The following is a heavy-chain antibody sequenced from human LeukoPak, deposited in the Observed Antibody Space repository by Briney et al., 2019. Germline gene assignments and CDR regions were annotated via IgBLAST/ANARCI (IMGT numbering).Heavy chain of an antibody. Sequence: ASVKVSCKASGYTFTSYGISWVRQAPGRGLEWMGWISAYNGNTNYAQKLQGRVTMTTDTSTSTAYMELRSLRSDDTAVYYCARGRSAVAGLSPYYYYMDVWGKGTTVTVSS. CDR2: ISAYNGNT. CDR3: ARGRSAVAGLSPYYYYMDV. J-gene: IGHJ6*03. CDR1: GYTFTSYG. D-gene: IGHD6-19*01. V-gene: IGHV1-18*01.